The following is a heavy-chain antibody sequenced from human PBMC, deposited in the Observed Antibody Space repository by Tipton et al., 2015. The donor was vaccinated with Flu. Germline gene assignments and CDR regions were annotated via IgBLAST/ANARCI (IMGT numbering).Heavy chain of an antibody. Sequence: SLRLSCAASGFTFSSYSMNWVRQAPGKGLEWVSSISSSSSYIYYADSVKGRFTISRDNAKNSLYLQMNSPRAQDTAVYYCARSVVPAALDYWGQGTLVTVSS. CDR3: ARSVVPAALDY. V-gene: IGHV3-21*01. CDR1: GFTFSSYS. J-gene: IGHJ4*02. CDR2: ISSSSSYI. D-gene: IGHD2-2*01.